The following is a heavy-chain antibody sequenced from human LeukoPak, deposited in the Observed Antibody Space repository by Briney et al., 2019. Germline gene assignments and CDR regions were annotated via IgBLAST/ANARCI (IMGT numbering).Heavy chain of an antibody. V-gene: IGHV4-59*08. CDR3: ARRYSGYGNAFDI. CDR1: GGSISSYY. J-gene: IGHJ3*02. Sequence: PSETLSLTCTVSGGSISSYYWSWIRQPPGKGLEWIGYIYSSGSTNYSPSLKSRVTISVDTSKNQFSLRLYSVTAADTAVYYCARRYSGYGNAFDIWGQGTMVTVSS. CDR2: IYSSGST. D-gene: IGHD5-12*01.